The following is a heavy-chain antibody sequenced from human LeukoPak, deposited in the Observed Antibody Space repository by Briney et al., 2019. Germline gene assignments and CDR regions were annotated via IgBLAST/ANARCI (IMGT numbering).Heavy chain of an antibody. D-gene: IGHD6-25*01. V-gene: IGHV1-69*05. CDR2: IIPIFGTA. CDR1: GYTFTSYD. J-gene: IGHJ6*03. Sequence: GASVKVSCKASGYTFTSYDINWVRQATGQGLEWMGGIIPIFGTANYAQKFQGRVTITTDESTSTAYMELSSLRSEDTAVYYCASAAPLGPRYYYYYYMDVWGKGTTVTVSS. CDR3: ASAAPLGPRYYYYYYMDV.